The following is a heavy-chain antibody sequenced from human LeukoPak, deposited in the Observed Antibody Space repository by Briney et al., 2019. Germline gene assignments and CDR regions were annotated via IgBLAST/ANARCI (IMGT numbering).Heavy chain of an antibody. CDR2: ISANSGNT. CDR1: GYTFTSYG. D-gene: IGHD6-19*01. V-gene: IGHV1-18*01. Sequence: ASVKVSCKASGYTFTSYGISWVRQAPGQGLEWMGWISANSGNTNYAQKLQGRDTMTTDTSTSTAYMELRSLRSDDTAVYYCARDIAVAGEPDYWGQGTLVTVSS. CDR3: ARDIAVAGEPDY. J-gene: IGHJ4*02.